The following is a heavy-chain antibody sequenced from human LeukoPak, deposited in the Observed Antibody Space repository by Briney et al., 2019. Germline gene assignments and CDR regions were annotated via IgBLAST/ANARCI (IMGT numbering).Heavy chain of an antibody. Sequence: PGGSLRLSCVDSGFTFITYAMIWVRQVPGTGLEWVSTISGSRGVTKFADSVKGRFTISIDNSKNTLYLQMNSLRVEDTAIYYCAKDLECDESCYDHCWGQGTLVTVSS. CDR3: AKDLECDESCYDHC. J-gene: IGHJ4*02. CDR1: GFTFITYA. V-gene: IGHV3-23*01. CDR2: ISGSRGVT. D-gene: IGHD3-10*01.